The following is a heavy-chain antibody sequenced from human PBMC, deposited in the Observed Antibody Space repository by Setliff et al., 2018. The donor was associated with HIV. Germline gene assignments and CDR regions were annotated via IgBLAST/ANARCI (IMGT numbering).Heavy chain of an antibody. CDR1: GGSFSGYY. J-gene: IGHJ4*02. CDR2: IYIYNSGST. Sequence: SETLSLTCSVSGGSFSGYYWSWIRQPPGKGLEWIGYIYIYNSGSTYYNPSLKSRATISVDMSKNQFSLRLSSVTAADTAVYYCIIAYSSGWLAPMGFHSWGQGTLVTVSS. CDR3: IIAYSSGWLAPMGFHS. D-gene: IGHD6-19*01. V-gene: IGHV4-4*08.